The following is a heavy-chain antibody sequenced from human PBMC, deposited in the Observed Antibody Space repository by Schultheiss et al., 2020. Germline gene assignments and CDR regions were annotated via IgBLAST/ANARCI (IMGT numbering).Heavy chain of an antibody. J-gene: IGHJ6*02. CDR1: GGSISSGLYY. Sequence: SQTLSLTCTVSGGSISSGLYYWSWIRQHPGKGLGWIGYIYYSGSTYYNPSLKSRVTISVDTSKNQFSLKLSSVTAADTAVYYCARVGDVYYYGSGQYGMDVWGQGTTVTVSS. CDR3: ARVGDVYYYGSGQYGMDV. D-gene: IGHD3-10*01. V-gene: IGHV4-31*03. CDR2: IYYSGST.